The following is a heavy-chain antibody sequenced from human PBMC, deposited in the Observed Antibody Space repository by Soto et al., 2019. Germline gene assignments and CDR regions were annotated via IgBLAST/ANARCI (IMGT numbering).Heavy chain of an antibody. V-gene: IGHV2-5*02. CDR2: IYWDDDK. Sequence: QITLKESGPTLVKPTQTLTLTCTFSGFLLSTSRVGVGWIRQPPGKALQWLAMIYWDDDKRYTPSLKSRLTVTKDTSKSQVVLTMTNMDPVDTATYYCAHRGVVEYEAGFGSWGQGIVVTVSS. D-gene: IGHD2-2*01. CDR3: AHRGVVEYEAGFGS. CDR1: GFLLSTSRVG. J-gene: IGHJ4*02.